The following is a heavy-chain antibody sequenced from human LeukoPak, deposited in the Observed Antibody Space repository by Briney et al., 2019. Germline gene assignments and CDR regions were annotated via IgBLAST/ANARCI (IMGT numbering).Heavy chain of an antibody. D-gene: IGHD3-22*01. CDR1: GFTFSTYT. CDR2: ISSSSSYI. CDR3: ARSRHSYDSTGFPHY. Sequence: ETGGSLRLSCAASGFTFSTYTINWVRQAPGKGLEWVSSISSSSSYIYYADSVKGRFTISRDNAKNSLYLQMNSLRAEDTALYYCARSRHSYDSTGFPHYWDQGTLVTVSS. J-gene: IGHJ4*02. V-gene: IGHV3-21*04.